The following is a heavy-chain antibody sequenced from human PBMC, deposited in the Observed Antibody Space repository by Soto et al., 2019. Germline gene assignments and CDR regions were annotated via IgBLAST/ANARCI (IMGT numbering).Heavy chain of an antibody. CDR1: GFSFSFYA. V-gene: IGHV3-23*01. Sequence: QPGGSLRLSCAASGFSFSFYAVNWVRQAPGKGLEWISAISAKGDRIYYADSVKGRFTISRDNSKNTLYLEMNGLRAEDTAAYYCVKGYYGDYSYEYLQHWGQGTLVTVSS. CDR3: VKGYYGDYSYEYLQH. J-gene: IGHJ1*01. D-gene: IGHD4-17*01. CDR2: ISAKGDRI.